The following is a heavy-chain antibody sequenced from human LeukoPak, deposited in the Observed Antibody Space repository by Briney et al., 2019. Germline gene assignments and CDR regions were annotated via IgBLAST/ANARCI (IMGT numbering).Heavy chain of an antibody. CDR1: GFTFSSYW. CDR3: ARETSSGWYDGLDY. CDR2: INSDGSST. Sequence: GGSLRLSCAASGFTFSSYWMHWVRQVPGKGLVWVSRINSDGSSTSNADSVKGRFTIPRDNAKNTLYLQMNSLRAEDTAVYYCARETSSGWYDGLDYWGQGTLVTVSS. D-gene: IGHD6-19*01. J-gene: IGHJ4*02. V-gene: IGHV3-74*01.